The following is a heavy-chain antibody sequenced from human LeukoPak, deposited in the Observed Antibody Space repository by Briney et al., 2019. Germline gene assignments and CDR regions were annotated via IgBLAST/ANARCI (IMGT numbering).Heavy chain of an antibody. V-gene: IGHV3-23*01. CDR2: IDFRGDT. D-gene: IGHD2-21*01. J-gene: IGHJ4*02. CDR3: AKDYSSLPTTVLFDF. Sequence: GGSLRLSCAASGFTFSNYAMTWVRQTPGKGLEWVSTIDFRGDTFYAGSVKGRFTISRDNFRSTLYLQMSSLRADDTAIYYCAKDYSSLPTTVLFDFWGQGTLVTVSS. CDR1: GFTFSNYA.